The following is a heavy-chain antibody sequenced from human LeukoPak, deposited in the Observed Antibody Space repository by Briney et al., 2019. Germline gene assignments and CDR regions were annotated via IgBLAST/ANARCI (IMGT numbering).Heavy chain of an antibody. CDR3: VKDRNYYGSGSYWGTFDY. J-gene: IGHJ4*02. V-gene: IGHV3-30*02. D-gene: IGHD3-10*01. Sequence: GGSLRLSCAASGFTFSSYGMNWVRQAPGKGLEWVAFIQYDGRNDYYADSVKDRLMISRDNSKSTVYLQMKSLRPEDTATYYCVKDRNYYGSGSYWGTFDYWGQGTLVTVSS. CDR1: GFTFSSYG. CDR2: IQYDGRND.